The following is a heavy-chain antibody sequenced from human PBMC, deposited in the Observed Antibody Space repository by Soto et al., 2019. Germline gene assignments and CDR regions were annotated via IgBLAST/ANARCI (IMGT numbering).Heavy chain of an antibody. CDR2: IYWDDDK. V-gene: IGHV2-5*02. Sequence: SCPMLVNPTQTVTLTCTFSGFSLTINGVGAGWFRQPPGKALEWLALIYWDDDKRYSPSLKXRLXXTKDTSQNQVVLTMTNMEPVDTATYYCAHRHYYDSSVYYYVPWYFYLWGRGTLVTVSS. J-gene: IGHJ2*01. CDR1: GFSLTINGVG. D-gene: IGHD3-22*01. CDR3: AHRHYYDSSVYYYVPWYFYL.